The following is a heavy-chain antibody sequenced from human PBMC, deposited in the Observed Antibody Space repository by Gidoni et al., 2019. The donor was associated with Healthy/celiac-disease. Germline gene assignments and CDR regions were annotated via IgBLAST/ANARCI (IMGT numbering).Heavy chain of an antibody. J-gene: IGHJ6*02. V-gene: IGHV3-43*01. CDR2: ISWDGGRP. Sequence: EVQLVESGGVVVQPGGSLRLSCAASGFTCADYTRHWVRQAPGKGLEWVSLISWDGGRPYYADPVKGRITISRDNSQNFLYPPMNRLRPEDPALVFRGKSVMLAVAGSSRRFFYFGMGLWGQGTTVTVSS. D-gene: IGHD6-19*01. CDR3: GKSVMLAVAGSSRRFFYFGMGL. CDR1: GFTCADYT.